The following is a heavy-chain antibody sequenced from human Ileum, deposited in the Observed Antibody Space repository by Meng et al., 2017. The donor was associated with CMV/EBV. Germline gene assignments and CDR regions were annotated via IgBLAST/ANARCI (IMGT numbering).Heavy chain of an antibody. J-gene: IGHJ4*02. CDR3: TTGWDQYFDF. V-gene: IGHV3-15*07. Sequence: CVDSDCTLNGAWMNWGRQAAGKGLEWVGRVKSASAGGAADAAAPVKGRFTVSRDDSRKTVHLQMDNLKIEDTAVYYCTTGWDQYFDFWGQGALVTVSS. CDR1: DCTLNGAW. D-gene: IGHD1-26*01. CDR2: VKSASAGGAA.